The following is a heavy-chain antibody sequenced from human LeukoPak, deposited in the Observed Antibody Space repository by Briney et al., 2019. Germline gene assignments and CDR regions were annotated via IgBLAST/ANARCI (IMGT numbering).Heavy chain of an antibody. CDR1: GGSISSYY. CDR3: ARAHMHYGFFDY. V-gene: IGHV4-59*08. CDR2: IYYSGST. Sequence: SETLSLTCTVSGGSISSYYWSWIRQPPGKGLEWIGYIYYSGSTNYNPSLKSRVTISVETSKNQFSLKLSSVTAADTAVYYCARAHMHYGFFDYWGQGTLVTISS. J-gene: IGHJ4*02. D-gene: IGHD3-10*01.